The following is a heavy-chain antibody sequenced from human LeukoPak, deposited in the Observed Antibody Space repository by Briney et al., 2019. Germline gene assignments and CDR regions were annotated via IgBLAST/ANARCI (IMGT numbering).Heavy chain of an antibody. CDR1: GFSLSGDW. Sequence: GGSLRLSCVGSGFSLSGDWMTWVRQAPGKGLEWVSAISGSGGSTYYADSVKGRFTISRDNSKNTLYLQMNSLRAEDTAVYYCAPLGVTTWLDYWGQGTLVTVSS. J-gene: IGHJ4*02. D-gene: IGHD4-17*01. V-gene: IGHV3-23*01. CDR3: APLGVTTWLDY. CDR2: ISGSGGST.